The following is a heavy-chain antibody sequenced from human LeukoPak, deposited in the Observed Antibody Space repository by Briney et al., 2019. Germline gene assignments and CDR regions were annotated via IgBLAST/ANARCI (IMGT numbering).Heavy chain of an antibody. CDR3: ARNRAGTDLDY. CDR1: GGSNSSGGYY. D-gene: IGHD6-19*01. CDR2: IYYSGTT. Sequence: KASETLSLTCTVSGGSNSSGGYYWSWIRQHPGKGLEWIGYIYYSGTTYYNPSLKSRVIISVDTSKNQFSLKLSSVTAADTAIYYCARNRAGTDLDYWGQGTLVTVSS. V-gene: IGHV4-31*03. J-gene: IGHJ4*02.